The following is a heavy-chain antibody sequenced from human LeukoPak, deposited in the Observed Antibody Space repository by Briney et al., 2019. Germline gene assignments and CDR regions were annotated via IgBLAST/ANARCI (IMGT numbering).Heavy chain of an antibody. CDR3: ASAGITLVRGFDY. CDR1: GFTVSSNY. D-gene: IGHD3-10*01. J-gene: IGHJ4*02. V-gene: IGHV3-66*01. CDR2: IYSGGST. Sequence: GGSLRLSCAASGFTVSSNYMSWVRQAPGKGLEWVSVIYSGGSTYYSDSVKGRFTISRDNSKNTLYLQMNSLRAEDTAVYYCASAGITLVRGFDYWGQGTLVTVSS.